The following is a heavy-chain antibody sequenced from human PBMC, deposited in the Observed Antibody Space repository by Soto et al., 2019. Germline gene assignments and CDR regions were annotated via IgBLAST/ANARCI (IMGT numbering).Heavy chain of an antibody. CDR2: ISYDGSNK. D-gene: IGHD3-22*01. CDR3: AKDEGITMIVVGQPFDY. J-gene: IGHJ4*02. Sequence: GGSLRLSCAASGFTFSSYGMHWVRQAPGKGLEWVAVISYDGSNKYYADSVKGRFTISRDNSKNTLYLQMNSLRAEDTAVYYCAKDEGITMIVVGQPFDYWGQGTLVTVSS. V-gene: IGHV3-30*18. CDR1: GFTFSSYG.